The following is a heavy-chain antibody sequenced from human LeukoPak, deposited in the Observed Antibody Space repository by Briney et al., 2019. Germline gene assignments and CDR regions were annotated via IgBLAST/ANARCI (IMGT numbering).Heavy chain of an antibody. V-gene: IGHV1-69*04. CDR2: IIPILGVA. CDR1: GGTFSSYT. J-gene: IGHJ3*02. D-gene: IGHD4-17*01. CDR3: AREASNYGDYVYDAFDI. Sequence: SVKVSCKASGGTFSSYTISWVRQAPGQGLEWMGRIIPILGVANYAQKFQGRVTITADKSTSTAYMELSSLRSEDTAVYYRAREASNYGDYVYDAFDIWGQGPMVTVSS.